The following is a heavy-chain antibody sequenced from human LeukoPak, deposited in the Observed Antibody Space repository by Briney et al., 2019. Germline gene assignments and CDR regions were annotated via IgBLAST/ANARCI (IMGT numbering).Heavy chain of an antibody. CDR2: ISWNSGSI. J-gene: IGHJ5*02. Sequence: PGRSLRLSCAASGFTFDDYAMHWVRQAPGKGLEWVSGISWNSGSIGYADSVKGRFTISRDNAKNSLYLQMNSLRAEDTAVYYCARVVVAAAGSSWFDPWGHGTLVTVSS. CDR3: ARVVVAAAGSSWFDP. D-gene: IGHD6-13*01. V-gene: IGHV3-9*01. CDR1: GFTFDDYA.